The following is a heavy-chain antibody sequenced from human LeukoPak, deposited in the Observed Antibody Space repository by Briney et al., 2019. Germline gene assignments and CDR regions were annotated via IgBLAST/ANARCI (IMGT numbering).Heavy chain of an antibody. CDR3: ARTGEHWFDP. D-gene: IGHD3-10*01. CDR2: IIPIFGTA. Sequence: GSSVKVSCKASGGTFSSYAISWVRQAPGQGLEWMGGIIPIFGTANCAQKFQGRVTITTDESTSTAYMELSSLRSEDTAVYYCARTGEHWFDPWGQGTLVTVSS. CDR1: GGTFSSYA. J-gene: IGHJ5*02. V-gene: IGHV1-69*05.